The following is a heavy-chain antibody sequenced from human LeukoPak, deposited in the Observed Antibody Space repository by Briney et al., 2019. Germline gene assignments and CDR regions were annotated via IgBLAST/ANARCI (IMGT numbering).Heavy chain of an antibody. CDR3: ARALDTAMGYYYYGMDV. CDR1: GFTFSSYS. Sequence: GGSLRLSCAASGFTFSSYSMNWVRQAPGKGLEWVSSISSSSSYIYYADSVKGRFTISRDNAKNSLYLQMNSLRAEDTAVYYCARALDTAMGYYYYGMDVWGQGTTVTVSS. J-gene: IGHJ6*02. D-gene: IGHD5-18*01. CDR2: ISSSSSYI. V-gene: IGHV3-21*01.